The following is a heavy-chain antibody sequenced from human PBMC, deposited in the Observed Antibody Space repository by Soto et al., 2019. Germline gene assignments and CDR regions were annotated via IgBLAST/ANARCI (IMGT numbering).Heavy chain of an antibody. CDR2: ISGSGGGA. J-gene: IGHJ4*01. Sequence: EVQLLESGENLVQPGGSLRLSCAASGFTFSNYAMNWVRQPPGKGLEWVSTISGSGGGAYYADSVKGRFTISRDNSKNTLYLQMNSLRGEDTALYYCAKEGASSCYCFDYWGQGTLVTVSS. D-gene: IGHD6-13*01. V-gene: IGHV3-23*01. CDR3: AKEGASSCYCFDY. CDR1: GFTFSNYA.